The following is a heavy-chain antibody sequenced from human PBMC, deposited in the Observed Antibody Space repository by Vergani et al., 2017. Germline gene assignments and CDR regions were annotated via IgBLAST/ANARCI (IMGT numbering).Heavy chain of an antibody. CDR2: ISYDGSNK. D-gene: IGHD3-9*01. J-gene: IGHJ4*02. CDR1: GFTFSSYA. V-gene: IGHV3-30-3*01. CDR3: ARDYYDILTGYFSGPDY. Sequence: QVQLVESGGGVVQPGRSLRLSCAASGFTFSSYAMHWVRQAPGKGLEWVAVISYDGSNKYYADSVKGRFTISRDNAKNSLYLQMNSLRAEDTAVYYCARDYYDILTGYFSGPDYWGQGTLVTVSS.